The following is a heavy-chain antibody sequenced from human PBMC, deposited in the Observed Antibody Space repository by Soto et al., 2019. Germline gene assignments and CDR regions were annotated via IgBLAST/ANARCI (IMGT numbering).Heavy chain of an antibody. CDR1: GYSFTSYW. J-gene: IGHJ6*02. CDR3: ARQLVPAASYYYYYGMDV. V-gene: IGHV5-51*01. D-gene: IGHD2-2*01. CDR2: IYPGDSDT. Sequence: GESLKISCKGSGYSFTSYWIGWVRQMPGKGLEWMGIIYPGDSDTRYSPSFQGQVTISADKSISTAYLQWSSLKASDTAMYYCARQLVPAASYYYYYGMDVWGQGTTVTVS.